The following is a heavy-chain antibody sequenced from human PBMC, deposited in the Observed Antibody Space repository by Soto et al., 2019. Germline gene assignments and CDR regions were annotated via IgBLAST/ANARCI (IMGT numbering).Heavy chain of an antibody. D-gene: IGHD3-22*01. Sequence: PGGSLRLSCAASGFTFSSYGMHWVRQAPGKGLEWVAVISYDGSNKYYADSVKGRFTISRDNSKNTLYLQMNSLRAEDTAVYYCEKEQYYYDSSGYSSPVPGAFDIWGQGTMVTVSS. J-gene: IGHJ3*02. CDR1: GFTFSSYG. V-gene: IGHV3-30*18. CDR3: EKEQYYYDSSGYSSPVPGAFDI. CDR2: ISYDGSNK.